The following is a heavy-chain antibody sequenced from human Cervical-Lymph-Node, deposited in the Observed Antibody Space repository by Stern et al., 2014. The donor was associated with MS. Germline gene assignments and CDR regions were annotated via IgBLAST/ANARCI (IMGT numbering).Heavy chain of an antibody. CDR2: IYYSGAP. V-gene: IGHV4-31*03. Sequence: VQLLESGPGLVKPSQTLSLTCTVSGGSINNGDYYWSWVRQHPGKGLEWLGYIYYSGAPYYNPSLKGRLTISVDSSKRHFSLKLTSVTAADTAVYYCARELSGMYGMDVWGQGTTVTVSS. CDR1: GGSINNGDYY. J-gene: IGHJ6*02. CDR3: ARELSGMYGMDV. D-gene: IGHD1-1*01.